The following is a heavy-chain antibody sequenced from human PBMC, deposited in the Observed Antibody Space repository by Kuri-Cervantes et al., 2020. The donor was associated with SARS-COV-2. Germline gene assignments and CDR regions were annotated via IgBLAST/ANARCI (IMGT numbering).Heavy chain of an antibody. D-gene: IGHD3-10*01. J-gene: IGHJ4*02. CDR1: GFTFSSYS. CDR2: ISSSSSTI. CDR3: AVSRGSGRTPPGY. V-gene: IGHV3-48*01. Sequence: GESLKISCAASGFTFSSYSMNWVRQAPGKGLEWVSYISSSSSTIYYADSMKGRFTISRDNAKNSLYLQMNSLRAEDTAVYYCAVSRGSGRTPPGYWGQGTLVTVSS.